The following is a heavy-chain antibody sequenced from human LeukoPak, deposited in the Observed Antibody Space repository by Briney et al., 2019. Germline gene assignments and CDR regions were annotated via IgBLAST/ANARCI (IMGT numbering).Heavy chain of an antibody. D-gene: IGHD6-13*01. CDR2: ISGSGADT. J-gene: IGHJ4*02. V-gene: IGHV3-23*01. CDR1: GFTFSSYA. CDR3: VKEGGSSWYYFDY. Sequence: GGSLRLSCGASGFTFSSYAMSWVRQAPGKGLEWVSVISGSGADTYYADSVKGRFTISRDNSKNTLYLQVNSLRAEDTAVYYCVKEGGSSWYYFDYWGQGTLVTASS.